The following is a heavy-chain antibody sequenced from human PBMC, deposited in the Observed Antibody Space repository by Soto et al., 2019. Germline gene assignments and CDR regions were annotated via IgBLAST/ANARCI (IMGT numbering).Heavy chain of an antibody. V-gene: IGHV1-69*13. D-gene: IGHD6-6*01. CDR3: ASLSGRSSSLLEYYYYGMDV. J-gene: IGHJ6*02. CDR1: GGTFSSYA. CDR2: IIPIFGTA. Sequence: SVKVSCKASGGTFSSYAISWVRQAPGQGLEWMGGIIPIFGTANYAQKFQGRVTITADESTSTAYMELSSLRSEDTAVYYCASLSGRSSSLLEYYYYGMDVWGQGTTVTVSS.